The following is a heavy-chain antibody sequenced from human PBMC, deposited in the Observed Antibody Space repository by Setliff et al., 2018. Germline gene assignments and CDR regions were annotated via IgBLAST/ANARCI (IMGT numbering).Heavy chain of an antibody. Sequence: PSETLSLTCTVSGDSISSSRYYWAWIRQPPGKGLEWIGNIYYSGATYSNPSLKSRVTMSVDTYKNQYSLRLNSVTASDTAVYYCATTGTYRYFDYWGQGTLVTVSS. J-gene: IGHJ4*02. CDR1: GDSISSSRYY. CDR2: IYYSGAT. CDR3: ATTGTYRYFDY. V-gene: IGHV4-39*01. D-gene: IGHD1-1*01.